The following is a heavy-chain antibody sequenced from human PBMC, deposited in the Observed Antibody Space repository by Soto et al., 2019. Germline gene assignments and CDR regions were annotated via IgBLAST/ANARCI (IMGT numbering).Heavy chain of an antibody. D-gene: IGHD6-13*01. CDR2: VYNSGST. CDR3: ARYRREAVAGYTLDN. Sequence: NPSETLSLTCTVSGGSISSNYWTWIRQPPGKGLEWIGYVYNSGSTNYNPSPKSRVTISEDTSKSQFSLKVNSMTAADTAVYYCARYRREAVAGYTLDNWGQGILVTVSS. V-gene: IGHV4-59*01. CDR1: GGSISSNY. J-gene: IGHJ4*02.